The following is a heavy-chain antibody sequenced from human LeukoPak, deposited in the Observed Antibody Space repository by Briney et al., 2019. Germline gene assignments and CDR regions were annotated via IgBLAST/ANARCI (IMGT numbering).Heavy chain of an antibody. Sequence: GGSLRLSCAASGFTFSSYWMNWARQAPGKGLEWVASINHNGNVNYYVDSVKGRFTISRDNAKNSLYLQMSNLRAEDMAVYFCARGGGLDVWGQGATVTVSS. V-gene: IGHV3-7*03. J-gene: IGHJ6*02. CDR2: INHNGNVN. CDR1: GFTFSSYW. CDR3: ARGGGLDV. D-gene: IGHD3-16*01.